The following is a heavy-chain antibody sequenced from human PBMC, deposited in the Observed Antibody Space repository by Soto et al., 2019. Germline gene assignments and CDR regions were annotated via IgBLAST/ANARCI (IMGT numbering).Heavy chain of an antibody. CDR1: GFTFSSYS. CDR3: ARDHGYNYKYFDY. D-gene: IGHD5-12*01. V-gene: IGHV3-21*01. CDR2: ISSSSSYI. Sequence: PGGSLRLSCAASGFTFSSYSMNWVRQAPGKGLEWVSSISSSSSYIYYADSVKGRFTISRDNAKNSLYLQMNSLRAEDTAVYYCARDHGYNYKYFDYWGQGTLVTVSS. J-gene: IGHJ4*02.